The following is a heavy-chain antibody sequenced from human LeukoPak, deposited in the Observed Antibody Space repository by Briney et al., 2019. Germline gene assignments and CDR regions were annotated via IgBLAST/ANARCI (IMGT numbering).Heavy chain of an antibody. Sequence: SETLSLTCTVSGGSINNYYWSWIRQPPGKGLEWIGYVYYSGSTNYNPSLKSRVTISLDTSKKQFSLKLSSVTAADTAVYYCARQVDVGCSTTTCYGHGAFDIWGQGTVVTVSS. J-gene: IGHJ3*02. CDR1: GGSINNYY. CDR3: ARQVDVGCSTTTCYGHGAFDI. CDR2: VYYSGST. D-gene: IGHD2-2*01. V-gene: IGHV4-59*08.